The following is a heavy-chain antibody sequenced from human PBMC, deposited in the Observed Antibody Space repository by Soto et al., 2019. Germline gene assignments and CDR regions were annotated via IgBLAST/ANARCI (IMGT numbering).Heavy chain of an antibody. J-gene: IGHJ5*02. CDR1: GFRFSDAW. CDR3: SRLYRLVP. D-gene: IGHD1-1*01. CDR2: IKRKSDGETT. V-gene: IGHV3-15*07. Sequence: GGSLRVSCAAFGFRFSDAWINWGRQAPGKGLEWVGRIKRKSDGETTDYAASVKGRFIISRDDSKNTVFLQMNSLKIEDTAVYYCSRLYRLVPWCQGTLVTVSS.